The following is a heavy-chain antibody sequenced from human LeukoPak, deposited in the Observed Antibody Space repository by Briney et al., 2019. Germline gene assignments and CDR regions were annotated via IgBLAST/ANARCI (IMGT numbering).Heavy chain of an antibody. CDR1: GFTFSGYA. CDR3: ARGGSGCYYIPSAFDI. J-gene: IGHJ3*02. V-gene: IGHV3-21*01. Sequence: GGSLRLSCAASGFTFSGYAMNWVRQAPGKGLEWVSSISSSSTYIHYADSVKGRFIISRDNAKNSLYMQMNILRAEDTAVYYCARGGSGCYYIPSAFDIWGQGTMVTVSS. D-gene: IGHD1-26*01. CDR2: ISSSSTYI.